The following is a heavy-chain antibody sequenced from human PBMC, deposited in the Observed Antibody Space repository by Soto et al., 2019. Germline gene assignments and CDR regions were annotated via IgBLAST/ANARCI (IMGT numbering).Heavy chain of an antibody. D-gene: IGHD7-27*01. CDR2: INHSGST. CDR3: ARGWGYVDY. J-gene: IGHJ4*02. CDR1: GGSFSGYY. Sequence: QVQLQQWGAGLLKPSETLSLTCAVYGGSFSGYYWSWIRQPPGKGLEWIGEINHSGSTNYNTYLKSRVTISVDTSKNQFSLKLSSVTAADTAVYYCARGWGYVDYWGQGTLVTVSS. V-gene: IGHV4-34*01.